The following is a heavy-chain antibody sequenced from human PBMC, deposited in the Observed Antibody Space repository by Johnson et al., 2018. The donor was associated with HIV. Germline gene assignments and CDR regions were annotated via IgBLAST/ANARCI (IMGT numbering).Heavy chain of an antibody. CDR1: GFSFDDYD. CDR2: ICSDGSNK. V-gene: IGHV3-30*18. J-gene: IGHJ3*02. Sequence: VQLVESGGGVVRPGGSLRLSCAASGFSFDDYDMSWVRQAPGTGLEWVAVICSDGSNKHYADSVKGRFTISRDNSKNTLYLQMNTLRAEATAVYYCSKEDTVRGYSGYVDAFDIWGQGTMVTVSS. D-gene: IGHD5-12*01. CDR3: SKEDTVRGYSGYVDAFDI.